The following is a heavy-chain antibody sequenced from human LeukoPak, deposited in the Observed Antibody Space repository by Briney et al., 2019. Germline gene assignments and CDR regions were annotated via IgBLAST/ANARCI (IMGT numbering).Heavy chain of an antibody. CDR3: AREGPKCGGHCYRPDY. J-gene: IGHJ4*02. CDR2: INSDGSST. V-gene: IGHV3-74*01. CDR1: GFTFGSYS. Sequence: GGSLRLSCEASGFTFGSYSIHWVRQAPGKGLVWVSRINSDGSSTSYADSVKGRFTISRDNAKNTLYLQMNSLRAEDTAVYYCAREGPKCGGHCYRPDYWGQGTLVTVSS. D-gene: IGHD2-21*02.